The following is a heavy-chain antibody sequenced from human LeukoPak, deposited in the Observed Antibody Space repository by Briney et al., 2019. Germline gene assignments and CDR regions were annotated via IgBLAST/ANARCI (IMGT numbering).Heavy chain of an antibody. J-gene: IGHJ4*02. CDR3: AREQTTGTVYFDY. D-gene: IGHD1-1*01. Sequence: GGSLRLSCAASGFTFSDYYMSWIRQAPGKGLEWVSYITSSGSTIYHADSVKGRFTISRDNAKNSLYLQMNSLRAEDTAVYYCAREQTTGTVYFDYWGQGTLVTVSS. CDR2: ITSSGSTI. V-gene: IGHV3-11*04. CDR1: GFTFSDYY.